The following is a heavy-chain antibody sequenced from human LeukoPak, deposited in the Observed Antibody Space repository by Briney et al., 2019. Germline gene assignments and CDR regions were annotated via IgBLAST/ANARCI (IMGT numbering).Heavy chain of an antibody. D-gene: IGHD6-13*01. J-gene: IGHJ4*02. CDR3: ARDRSSTACQGPVLDF. CDR1: GYTFTIHY. CDR2: IHPSGGNP. V-gene: IGHV1-46*01. Sequence: ASVKISFKASGYTFTIHYVHWVRQAPGQGLEWMGIIHPSGGNPRSTENFQGRVTMTRDTSTSTVYLELRSLTSQDTAVYYCARDRSSTACQGPVLDFWGQGTLVTVSS.